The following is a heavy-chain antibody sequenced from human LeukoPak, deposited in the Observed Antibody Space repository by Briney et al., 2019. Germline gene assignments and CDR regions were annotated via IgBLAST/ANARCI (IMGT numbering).Heavy chain of an antibody. CDR1: GFTFSNYA. Sequence: GGSLRLSCAASGFTFSNYAMSWVRQAPGKGLEWVSAISGNGGSTYYADSVKGRFTISRDNSKNTLYLQMNSLRAEDTAVYYCAKENRVRIAASGYFDHWGQGTLVTVSS. CDR2: ISGNGGST. V-gene: IGHV3-23*01. CDR3: AKENRVRIAASGYFDH. J-gene: IGHJ4*02. D-gene: IGHD6-6*01.